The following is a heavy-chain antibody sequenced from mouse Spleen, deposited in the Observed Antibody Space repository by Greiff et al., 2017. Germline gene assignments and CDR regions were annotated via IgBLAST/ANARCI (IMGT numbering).Heavy chain of an antibody. CDR2: IDPANGNT. D-gene: IGHD1-1*01. V-gene: IGHV14-3*02. Sequence: VQLQQSGAELVKPGASVKLSCTASGFNIKDTYMHWVKQRPEQGLEWIGRIDPANGNTKYDPKFQGKATITADTSSNTAYLQLSSLTSEDTAVYYCARDYYGSSYNWYFDVWGAGTTVTVSS. J-gene: IGHJ1*01. CDR1: GFNIKDTY. CDR3: ARDYYGSSYNWYFDV.